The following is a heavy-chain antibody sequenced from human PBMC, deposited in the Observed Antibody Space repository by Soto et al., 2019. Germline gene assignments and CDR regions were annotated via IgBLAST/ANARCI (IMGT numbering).Heavy chain of an antibody. Sequence: QPGGSLRLSCAASGFTFSDYALHWVRQAPGKGLEWVAVISYDGSNKYYADSVKGRFTISRDNSKNTLYLQMNSLRAEDTAVYYCARVVVPAATTYYYYGMEVWGQGTTVTVSS. D-gene: IGHD2-2*01. CDR1: GFTFSDYA. V-gene: IGHV3-30-3*01. CDR2: ISYDGSNK. CDR3: ARVVVPAATTYYYYGMEV. J-gene: IGHJ6*02.